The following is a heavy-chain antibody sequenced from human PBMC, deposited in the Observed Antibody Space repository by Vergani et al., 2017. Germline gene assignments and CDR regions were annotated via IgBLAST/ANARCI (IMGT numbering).Heavy chain of an antibody. CDR2: ISSSSSTI. V-gene: IGHV3-21*01. Sequence: EVQLVESGGGLVKPGGSLRLSCAASGFTFSSYSMNWVRQAPGKGLEWVSSISSSSSTIYYADSVKGRFTISRDNAKNSLYLQMNSLRAEDTAVYYCAREAYYYDSSGYSPPLDWGQGTLVTVSS. CDR3: AREAYYYDSSGYSPPLD. CDR1: GFTFSSYS. D-gene: IGHD3-22*01. J-gene: IGHJ4*02.